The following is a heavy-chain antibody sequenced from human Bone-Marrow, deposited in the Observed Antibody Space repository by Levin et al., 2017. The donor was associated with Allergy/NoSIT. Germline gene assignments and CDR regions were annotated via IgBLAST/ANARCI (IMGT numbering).Heavy chain of an antibody. J-gene: IGHJ4*02. CDR3: ARELRHVTGYDYPALDY. Sequence: SETLSLTCAISGDSISSNSVAWNWIRQSPSRGLEWLGRTFYRSDWFNDYSPSVRGRIIINPDTSTNQFSLHLTSVSPEDTGLYFCARELRHVTGYDYPALDYWGQGTLVIVSS. CDR1: GDSISSNSVA. CDR2: TFYRSDWFN. V-gene: IGHV6-1*01. D-gene: IGHD5-12*01.